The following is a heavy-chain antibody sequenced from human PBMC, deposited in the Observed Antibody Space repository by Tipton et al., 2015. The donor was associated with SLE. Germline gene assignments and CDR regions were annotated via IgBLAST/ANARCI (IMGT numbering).Heavy chain of an antibody. CDR2: MNTNSGDR. V-gene: IGHV1-8*01. Sequence: QLVQSGAEVKNPGASVKVSCKASGYTFSNYDINWVRQAPGQGLEWMGWMNTNSGDRDNAQKFQGRVTMTRDSAISTAYIELNSLTSEDTAVYYCATELFRGYTSGWGPDYWGQGTLVTVSS. CDR1: GYTFSNYD. J-gene: IGHJ4*02. CDR3: ATELFRGYTSGWGPDY. D-gene: IGHD6-19*01.